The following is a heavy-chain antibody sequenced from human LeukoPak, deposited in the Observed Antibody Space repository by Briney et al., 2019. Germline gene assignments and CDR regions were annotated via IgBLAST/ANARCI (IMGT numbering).Heavy chain of an antibody. CDR2: IIPIFGTA. Sequence: GSSVKVSCKASGGTFSSYASSWVRQAPGQGLEWMGGIIPIFGTANYAQKFQGRVTITADESTSTAYMELSSLRSEDTAVYYCARDQTRDYYYGMDVWGQGTTVTVSS. CDR3: ARDQTRDYYYGMDV. CDR1: GGTFSSYA. J-gene: IGHJ6*02. V-gene: IGHV1-69*01.